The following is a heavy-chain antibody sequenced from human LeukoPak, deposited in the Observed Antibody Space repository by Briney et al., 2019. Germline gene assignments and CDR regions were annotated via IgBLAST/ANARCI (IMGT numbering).Heavy chain of an antibody. V-gene: IGHV3-48*04. D-gene: IGHD3-22*01. Sequence: GGSLRLSCSASGFTFNSYTMNWVRQAPGKGLEWVSYISSSGSTIYYADSVKGRFTISRDNAKNSLYLQMNSLRAEDTAVYYCARSKDFDYYDSSGSEGDAFDIWGQGTMVTVSS. CDR3: ARSKDFDYYDSSGSEGDAFDI. CDR1: GFTFNSYT. CDR2: ISSSGSTI. J-gene: IGHJ3*02.